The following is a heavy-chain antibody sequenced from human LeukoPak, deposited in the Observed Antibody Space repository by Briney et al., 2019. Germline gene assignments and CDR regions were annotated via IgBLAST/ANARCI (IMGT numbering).Heavy chain of an antibody. CDR2: ISYDGSEK. D-gene: IGHD3-10*01. Sequence: GGSLRLSCAASGFTFSSYSIYWVRQAPGKGLEWVAVISYDGSEKFYADSVKGRFTIFRDNSKNTVYMQMTSLRDEDTAVYYCARVQIGQLYSYFGYWGQGTLVTVSS. J-gene: IGHJ4*02. CDR1: GFTFSSYS. CDR3: ARVQIGQLYSYFGY. V-gene: IGHV3-30*03.